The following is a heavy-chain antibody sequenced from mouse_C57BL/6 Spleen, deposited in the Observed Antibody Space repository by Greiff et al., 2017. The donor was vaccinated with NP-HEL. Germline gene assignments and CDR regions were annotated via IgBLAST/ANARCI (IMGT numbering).Heavy chain of an antibody. Sequence: QVQLQQPGAELVKPGASVKLSCKASGYTFTSYWMQWVKQRPGQGLEWIGEIDPSDSYTNYNHKFKGKATLTVDTASSTADMQLSSLTSEDSAVYYCASPIYDYGSSLWYFDVWGTGTTVTVSS. CDR1: GYTFTSYW. J-gene: IGHJ1*03. CDR3: ASPIYDYGSSLWYFDV. CDR2: IDPSDSYT. D-gene: IGHD1-1*01. V-gene: IGHV1-50*01.